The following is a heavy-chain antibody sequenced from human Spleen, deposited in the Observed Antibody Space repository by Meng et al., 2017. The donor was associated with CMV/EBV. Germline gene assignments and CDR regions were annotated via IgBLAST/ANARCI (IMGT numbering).Heavy chain of an antibody. D-gene: IGHD4-11*01. J-gene: IGHJ4*02. Sequence: GEPLKISCKGSGYSFTSNWIGWVRQMPGKGLEWMALISSDGSRKSYTDSVKGRFTISRDNSKNTLYLQMNSLRHEDTAVYYCARDNGLPRPAFDYWGQGTLVTVSS. CDR3: ARDNGLPRPAFDY. CDR2: ISSDGSRK. V-gene: IGHV3-30*14. CDR1: GYSFTSNW.